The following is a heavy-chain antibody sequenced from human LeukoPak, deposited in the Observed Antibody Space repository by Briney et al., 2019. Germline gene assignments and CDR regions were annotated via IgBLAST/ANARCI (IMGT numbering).Heavy chain of an antibody. V-gene: IGHV3-30*04. Sequence: PWRSLRLSGAASGFTFSSYAMHWVRQAPGKGLEWVAAISYDASNKYYADSVKGRFTISRDNSKNTLYLQMNSLRADDTAVYYCTRVDTAIPDAFDIWGQGTMVTVSS. CDR2: ISYDASNK. CDR1: GFTFSSYA. J-gene: IGHJ3*02. CDR3: TRVDTAIPDAFDI. D-gene: IGHD5-18*01.